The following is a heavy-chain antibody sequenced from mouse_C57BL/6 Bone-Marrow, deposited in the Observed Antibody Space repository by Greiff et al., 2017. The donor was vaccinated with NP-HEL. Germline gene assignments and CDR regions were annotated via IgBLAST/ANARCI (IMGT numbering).Heavy chain of an antibody. V-gene: IGHV1-81*01. CDR3: ASWITTVVAPAY. J-gene: IGHJ3*01. Sequence: VKLQESGAELARPGASVTLSCKASGYTFTSYGISWVKQRTGQGLEWIGEIYPRSGNNYYNEKFKGKATLTADKSSSPAYMELRSLTAEDSAVYFCASWITTVVAPAYWGQGTLVTVSA. CDR1: GYTFTSYG. CDR2: IYPRSGNN. D-gene: IGHD1-1*01.